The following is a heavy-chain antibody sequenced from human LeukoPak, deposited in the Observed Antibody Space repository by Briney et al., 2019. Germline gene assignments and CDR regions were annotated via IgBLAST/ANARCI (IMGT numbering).Heavy chain of an antibody. Sequence: GGSLRLSCAASGFTFTTYGLHWVRQAPGKGLEWVAAIASNGGSEYYADSVKGRFTISRDNSKNTLFLQMNSLRPDDTAVYYCAKRGHYSINWYHYFDYWGQGTLVTFSS. D-gene: IGHD6-13*01. CDR1: GFTFTTYG. J-gene: IGHJ4*02. V-gene: IGHV3-30*18. CDR2: IASNGGSE. CDR3: AKRGHYSINWYHYFDY.